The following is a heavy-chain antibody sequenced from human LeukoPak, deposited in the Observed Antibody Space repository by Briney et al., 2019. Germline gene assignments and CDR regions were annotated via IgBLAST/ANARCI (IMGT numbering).Heavy chain of an antibody. J-gene: IGHJ3*02. V-gene: IGHV4-39*01. Sequence: SETLSLTCTVSGGSISSSSYYWGWIRQPPGKGLEWIGSIYYSGRTYYNPSLKSRVTISVDTSKNQFSLKLSSVTAADTAVYYCARQDHFWSGFAFDIWGQGTMVTVSS. CDR1: GGSISSSSYY. CDR3: ARQDHFWSGFAFDI. CDR2: IYYSGRT. D-gene: IGHD3-3*01.